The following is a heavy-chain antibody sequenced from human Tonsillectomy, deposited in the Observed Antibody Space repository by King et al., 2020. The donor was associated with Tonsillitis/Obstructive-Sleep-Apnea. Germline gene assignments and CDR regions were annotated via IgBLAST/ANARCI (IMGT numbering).Heavy chain of an antibody. CDR2: ISYDGSNK. CDR3: ACSSWYYFDY. CDR1: GFTFSSYG. J-gene: IGHJ4*02. V-gene: IGHV3-30*03. Sequence: VLLVESGGGVVQPGRSLRLSCAASGFTFSSYGMHWVRQAPGKGLEWVAVISYDGSNKYYADSVKGRFTISRDNSKNTLYLQMNSLRAEDTAVYYCACSSWYYFDYWGQGTLVTVSS. D-gene: IGHD6-13*01.